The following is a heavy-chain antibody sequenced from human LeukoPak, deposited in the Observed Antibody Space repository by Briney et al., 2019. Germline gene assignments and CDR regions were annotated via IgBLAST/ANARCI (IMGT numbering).Heavy chain of an antibody. Sequence: SETLSLTCAVYGGSFSSSSYYWGWIRQPPGKGLEWIGSIYYSGSTYYNPSLKSRVTISVDTSKNQFSLKLSSVTAADTAVYYCARSTYCSGGSCSHNWFDPWGQGTLVTVSS. J-gene: IGHJ5*02. V-gene: IGHV4-39*07. CDR1: GGSFSSSSYY. D-gene: IGHD2-15*01. CDR3: ARSTYCSGGSCSHNWFDP. CDR2: IYYSGST.